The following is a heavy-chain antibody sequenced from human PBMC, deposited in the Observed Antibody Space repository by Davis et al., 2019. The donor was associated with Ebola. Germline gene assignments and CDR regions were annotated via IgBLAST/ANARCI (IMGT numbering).Heavy chain of an antibody. CDR1: GGSISSSSYY. CDR3: ARGRLAAAGTIYYYYYGMDV. Sequence: SETLSLTCTVSGGSISSSSYYWGWIRQPPGKGLEWIGEINHSGSTNYNPSLKSRVTISVDTSKNQFSLKLSSVTAADTAVYYCARGRLAAAGTIYYYYYGMDVWGQGTTVTVSS. CDR2: INHSGST. J-gene: IGHJ6*02. D-gene: IGHD6-13*01. V-gene: IGHV4-39*07.